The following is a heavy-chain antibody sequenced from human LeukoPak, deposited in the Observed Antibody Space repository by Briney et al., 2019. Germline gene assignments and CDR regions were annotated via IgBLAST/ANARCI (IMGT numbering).Heavy chain of an antibody. CDR3: AKGLAVAGTGGNTFDM. CDR2: ISYDGSKK. J-gene: IGHJ3*02. Sequence: GRSLRLSCAASGFTFNNYGMHWVRQAPGKGLEWVAVISYDGSKKYYADSVKGRFTISRDNSKNTLYLQMNSLRAEDTAVYYCAKGLAVAGTGGNTFDMWGQGTMVAVSS. D-gene: IGHD6-19*01. V-gene: IGHV3-30*18. CDR1: GFTFNNYG.